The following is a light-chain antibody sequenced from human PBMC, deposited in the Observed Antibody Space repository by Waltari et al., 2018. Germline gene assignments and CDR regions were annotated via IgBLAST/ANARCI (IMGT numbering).Light chain of an antibody. J-gene: IGKJ4*01. V-gene: IGKV3-20*01. CDR3: QQYDISPLT. CDR2: GAS. Sequence: EIVLTQSPGTLSLSSGERAILSCRASQTVRTTDLAWYQQKPGQAPTLLIYGASSRATGIPDRFSGSGSGTDFSLTISSLEPEDFAVYYCQQYDISPLTFGGGTKVEIK. CDR1: QTVRTTD.